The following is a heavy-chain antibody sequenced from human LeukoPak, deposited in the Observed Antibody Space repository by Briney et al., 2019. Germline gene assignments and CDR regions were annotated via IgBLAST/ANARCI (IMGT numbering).Heavy chain of an antibody. V-gene: IGHV1-46*01. CDR1: GYTFTSYY. CDR3: ARGLGATYYDILTGYPLIY. J-gene: IGHJ4*02. D-gene: IGHD3-9*01. CDR2: INPSGGST. Sequence: ASVKVSCKASGYTFTSYYMHWVRQAPGQELEWMGIINPSGGSTSYAQKFQGRVTMTRDTSTSTVYMELRSLRSDDTAVYYCARGLGATYYDILTGYPLIYWGQGTLVTVSS.